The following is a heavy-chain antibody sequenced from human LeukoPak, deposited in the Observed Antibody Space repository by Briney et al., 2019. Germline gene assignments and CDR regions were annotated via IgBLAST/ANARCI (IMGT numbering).Heavy chain of an antibody. J-gene: IGHJ4*02. CDR3: ARSISPDYDFWSGYLTREFDY. V-gene: IGHV3-30*04. D-gene: IGHD3-3*01. CDR1: GFTFSSYA. Sequence: GGSLRLSCAASGFTFSSYAMHWVRQAPGKGLEWVAVISYDGSNKYYADSVKGRFTISRDNSKNTLYPQMNSLRAEDTAVYYCARSISPDYDFWSGYLTREFDYWGQGTLVTVSS. CDR2: ISYDGSNK.